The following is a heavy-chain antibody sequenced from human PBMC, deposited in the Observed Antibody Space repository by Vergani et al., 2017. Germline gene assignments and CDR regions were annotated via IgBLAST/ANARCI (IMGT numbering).Heavy chain of an antibody. CDR3: AKDPDTVGYSYGHAGY. CDR1: GFTFSSYA. CDR2: ISGSGGST. J-gene: IGHJ4*02. Sequence: EVQLLESGGGLVQPGGSLRLSCAASGFTFSSYAMSWVRQAPGKGLEWVSAISGSGGSTYYADSVKGRFTISRDNSKNTLDLQMNSLRAEDTAVYYCAKDPDTVGYSYGHAGYWGQGTLVTVSS. V-gene: IGHV3-23*01. D-gene: IGHD5-18*01.